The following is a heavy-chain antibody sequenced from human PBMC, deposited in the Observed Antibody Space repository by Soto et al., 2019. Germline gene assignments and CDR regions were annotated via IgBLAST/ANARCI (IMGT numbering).Heavy chain of an antibody. Sequence: EVQLLESGGGLVQPGGSLRLSCAASEFTFSSSAMGWVRQAPGQGLEWVSGIRGSVGSTYYADSVEGRFTISRDNSKNTLYLQMTSLRAEDTAVYYCAKDFYGDYPDYFGSWGQGTRVTVSS. D-gene: IGHD4-17*01. J-gene: IGHJ4*02. CDR2: IRGSVGST. CDR3: AKDFYGDYPDYFGS. V-gene: IGHV3-23*01. CDR1: EFTFSSSA.